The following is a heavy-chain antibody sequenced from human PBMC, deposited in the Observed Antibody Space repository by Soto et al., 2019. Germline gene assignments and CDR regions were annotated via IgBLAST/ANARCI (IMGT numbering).Heavy chain of an antibody. D-gene: IGHD2-15*01. CDR1: GFTFSSYG. CDR2: IWYDGSNK. J-gene: IGHJ4*02. CDR3: ARDVGYCSGGSCGVTDIDDY. Sequence: QVQLVESGGGVVQPGRSLRLSCTASGFTFSSYGMHWVRQAPGKGLEWVAVIWYDGSNKYYADSVKGRFTISRDNSKNTLYLQMNSLRAEDTAVYYCARDVGYCSGGSCGVTDIDDYWGQGTLVTVSS. V-gene: IGHV3-33*01.